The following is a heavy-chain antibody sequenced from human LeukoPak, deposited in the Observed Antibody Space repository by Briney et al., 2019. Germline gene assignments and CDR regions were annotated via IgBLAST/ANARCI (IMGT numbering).Heavy chain of an antibody. CDR2: IIPIFGTA. CDR1: GGTFSSYA. CDR3: ASQYCTNGVCYGMDV. Sequence: SVKVSCKASGGTFSSYAISWVRQAPGQGLEWMGGIIPIFGTANYAQKLQGRVTITADESTSTAYMELSSLRSEDTAVYYCASQYCTNGVCYGMDVWGQGTTVTVSS. V-gene: IGHV1-69*13. J-gene: IGHJ6*02. D-gene: IGHD2-8*01.